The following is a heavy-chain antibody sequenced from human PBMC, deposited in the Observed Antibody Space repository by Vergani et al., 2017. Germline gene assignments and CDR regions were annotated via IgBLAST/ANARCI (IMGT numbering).Heavy chain of an antibody. V-gene: IGHV3-33*06. D-gene: IGHD3-10*01. CDR3: AKPTGGFDP. CDR2: IWYDGSNK. Sequence: QVQLVESGGGVVQPGRSLRLSCAASGFTFSSYGMHWVRQAPGKGLEWVAVIWYDGSNKYYADSVKGRFTISRDNSKNTLYLQMNSLRAEDTAVYYCAKPTGGFDPWGQGTLVTVSS. J-gene: IGHJ5*02. CDR1: GFTFSSYG.